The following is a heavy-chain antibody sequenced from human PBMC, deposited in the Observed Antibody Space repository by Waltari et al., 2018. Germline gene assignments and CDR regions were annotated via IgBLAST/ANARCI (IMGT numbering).Heavy chain of an antibody. CDR1: GGTFSSYA. V-gene: IGHV1-69*01. CDR2: IIPIFGTA. J-gene: IGHJ6*02. CDR3: ARVGGGGEYYGMDV. Sequence: QVQLVQSGAEVKKPGSSVKVSCKASGGTFSSYAISWVLQAPGQGLEWMGGIIPIFGTANYAQKFQGRVTITADESTSTAYMELSSLRSEDTAVYYCARVGGGGEYYGMDVWGQGTTVTVSS. D-gene: IGHD3-16*01.